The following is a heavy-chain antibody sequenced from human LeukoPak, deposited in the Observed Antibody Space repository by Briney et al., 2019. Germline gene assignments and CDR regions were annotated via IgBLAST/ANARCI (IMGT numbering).Heavy chain of an antibody. CDR3: AREMAVAGSGVIDS. D-gene: IGHD6-19*01. V-gene: IGHV1-69*05. CDR1: GGTFRSHS. CDR2: IIPVFGTA. J-gene: IGHJ4*02. Sequence: SVKVSCKASGGTFRSHSLNWVRQAPGQGLEWMGGIIPVFGTATYAQKFQGRVTMTTDTSTNTAYMEPRSLRSDDTAVYYCAREMAVAGSGVIDSWGQGTLVTVSS.